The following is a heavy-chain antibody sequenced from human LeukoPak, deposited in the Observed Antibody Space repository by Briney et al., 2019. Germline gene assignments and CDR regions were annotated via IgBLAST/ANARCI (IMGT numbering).Heavy chain of an antibody. V-gene: IGHV4-39*01. CDR3: AGVIREGYSYGNYYYYGMDV. D-gene: IGHD5-18*01. J-gene: IGHJ6*02. CDR1: GGSISSSSYY. CDR2: FLYSGNT. Sequence: PSETLSLTCTVAGGSISSSSYYWGWIRQPPGKGLEWLGSFLYSGNTYYNPSLKSRVTISVDTSKNQFSLKLSSVTAADTAVYYCAGVIREGYSYGNYYYYGMDVWGQGTTVTVSS.